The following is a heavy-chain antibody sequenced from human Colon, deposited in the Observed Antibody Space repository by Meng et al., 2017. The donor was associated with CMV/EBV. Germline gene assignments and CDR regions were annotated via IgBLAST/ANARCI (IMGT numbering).Heavy chain of an antibody. CDR1: GFSVRGYY. D-gene: IGHD2/OR15-2a*01. V-gene: IGHV3-53*01. Sequence: GESLKISCALSGFSVRGYYLTWVRQAPGTGLEYVSVVNSGGVTFYAESVKDRFTISRDSSKNTLYLQMNSLRAEDTAVYYCARDVWRAGVYAMDVWGQGITVTVSS. J-gene: IGHJ6*02. CDR2: VNSGGVT. CDR3: ARDVWRAGVYAMDV.